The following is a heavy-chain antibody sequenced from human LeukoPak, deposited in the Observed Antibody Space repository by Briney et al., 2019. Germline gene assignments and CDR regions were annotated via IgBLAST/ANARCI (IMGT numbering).Heavy chain of an antibody. J-gene: IGHJ1*01. V-gene: IGHV3-30*04. D-gene: IGHD3-22*01. CDR1: GFIFSSYT. Sequence: GRSLRLSCAASGFIFSSYTMHWVRQAPGKGLEWVASVSSDGSNKYYADSVKGRFTISRDNSKNTLFLQMNSLGAEDTAVFFCARDSRGHYSDSSGIFQHWGQGTLVTVSS. CDR2: VSSDGSNK. CDR3: ARDSRGHYSDSSGIFQH.